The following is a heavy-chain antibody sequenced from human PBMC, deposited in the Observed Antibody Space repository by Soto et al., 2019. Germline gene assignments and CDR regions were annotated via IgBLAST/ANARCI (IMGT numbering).Heavy chain of an antibody. CDR3: VTGNQNFFDY. J-gene: IGHJ4*02. Sequence: QVHLVESGGGVVQPGKSLRLSCGASGFTFRTFGMHWVRQAPGKGLEWLSVVWFDGSKTFYADSVKGRFTISKDNSNNTLYLQMDFLSVDDTAVYYCVTGNQNFFDYWGQGTLVSVSP. CDR2: VWFDGSKT. D-gene: IGHD1-1*01. CDR1: GFTFRTFG. V-gene: IGHV3-33*01.